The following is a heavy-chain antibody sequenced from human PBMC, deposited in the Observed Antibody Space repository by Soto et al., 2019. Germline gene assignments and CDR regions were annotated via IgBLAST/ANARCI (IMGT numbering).Heavy chain of an antibody. D-gene: IGHD5-12*01. CDR3: ARSSYTTSGPTWFDP. CDR1: GGSISSGGYY. V-gene: IGHV4-61*08. CDR2: IYYTGST. J-gene: IGHJ5*02. Sequence: SETLSLTCAVSGGSISSGGYYWSWIRQPPAKGLEWIGYIYYTGSTSYNPSLKSRVTISADMSKNQFFLNLRSVTAADTAVYYCARSSYTTSGPTWFDPWGQGTLVTVSS.